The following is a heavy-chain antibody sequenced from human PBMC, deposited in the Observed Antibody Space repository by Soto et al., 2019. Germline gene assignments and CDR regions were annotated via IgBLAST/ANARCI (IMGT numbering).Heavy chain of an antibody. V-gene: IGHV4-34*01. J-gene: IGHJ4*02. CDR3: VRDKLPSLFDS. Sequence: QVQLQQWGAGLLKPSETLSLTCAVYGGSFSGYYWTWIRQPPGTGLEWIGHINHSGSTNYNPSLKSRVTLSVDTSTNQFSLTLTSVTAADTAVYYCVRDKLPSLFDSWCQGTLVTVSS. CDR2: INHSGST. CDR1: GGSFSGYY.